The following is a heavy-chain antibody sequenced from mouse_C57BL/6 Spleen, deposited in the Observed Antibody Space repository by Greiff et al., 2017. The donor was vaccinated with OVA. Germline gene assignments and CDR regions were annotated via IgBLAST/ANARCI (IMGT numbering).Heavy chain of an antibody. V-gene: IGHV1-80*01. CDR3: ARSDYYGSSYGYFDV. J-gene: IGHJ1*03. Sequence: VQLQQSGAELVKPGASVKISCKASGYAFSSYWMNWVKQRPGKGLEWIGQIYPGDGDTNYNGKFKGKATLTADKSSSTAYMQLSSLTSEDSAVYVCARSDYYGSSYGYFDVWGTGTTVTVSS. CDR1: GYAFSSYW. CDR2: IYPGDGDT. D-gene: IGHD1-1*01.